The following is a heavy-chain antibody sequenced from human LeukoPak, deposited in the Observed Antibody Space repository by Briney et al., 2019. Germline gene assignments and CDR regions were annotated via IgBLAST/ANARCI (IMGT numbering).Heavy chain of an antibody. Sequence: TSETLSLTCAVYGGSFSGYYWSWIRQPAGKGLEWIGGIYTSGSTNYNPSLKSRVTMSVDTSKNQFSLKLSSVTAADTAVYYCARDVYDVDWFDPWGQGTLVTVSS. J-gene: IGHJ5*02. V-gene: IGHV4-4*07. CDR1: GGSFSGYY. CDR3: ARDVYDVDWFDP. D-gene: IGHD3-22*01. CDR2: IYTSGST.